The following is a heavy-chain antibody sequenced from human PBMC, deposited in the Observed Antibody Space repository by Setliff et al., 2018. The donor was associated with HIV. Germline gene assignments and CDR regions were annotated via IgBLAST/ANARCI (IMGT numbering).Heavy chain of an antibody. CDR3: RHYNYMDL. J-gene: IGHJ6*03. D-gene: IGHD2-21*01. CDR2: IYWNNNK. V-gene: IGHV2-5*01. CDR1: GLSLSTSGVG. Sequence: SGPTLVNPTQTLTLTCTFSGLSLSTSGVGVGWIRQSPGKALEWLAFIYWNNNKHYSTSLKSRLTVTKNTLYLQMNSLTADDTAVYYCAGEPRHYNYMDLWGKGTTVTVSS.